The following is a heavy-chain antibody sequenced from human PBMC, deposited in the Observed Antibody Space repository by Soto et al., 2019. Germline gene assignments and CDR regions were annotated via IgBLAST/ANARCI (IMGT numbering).Heavy chain of an antibody. V-gene: IGHV3-23*01. D-gene: IGHD2-15*01. J-gene: IGHJ6*02. CDR1: GFTFSSYV. CDR2: ISGSGDST. CDR3: AKGGDDCSGGTCYYYYYGMDV. Sequence: VGSLRLSCAASGFTFSSYVMSWVRQAPGKGLEWVSAISGSGDSTYYADSVKGRITISRDNSKNTLYLQMNSLRAEDTAVYYCAKGGDDCSGGTCYYYYYGMDVWGQGTTVTVSS.